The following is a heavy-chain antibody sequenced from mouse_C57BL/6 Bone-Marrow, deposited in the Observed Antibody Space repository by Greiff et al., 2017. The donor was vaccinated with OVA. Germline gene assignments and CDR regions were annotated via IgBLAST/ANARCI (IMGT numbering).Heavy chain of an antibody. D-gene: IGHD4-1*01. CDR1: GYTFTSYW. V-gene: IGHV1-53*01. CDR2: INPSNGGT. J-gene: IGHJ2*01. Sequence: QVHVKQSGTELVKPGASVKLSCKASGYTFTSYWMHWVKQRPGQGLEWIGNINPSNGGTNYNEKFKSKATLTVDKSSSTAYMQLSSLTSEDSAVYYCARYDWAYFDYWGQGTTLTVSS. CDR3: ARYDWAYFDY.